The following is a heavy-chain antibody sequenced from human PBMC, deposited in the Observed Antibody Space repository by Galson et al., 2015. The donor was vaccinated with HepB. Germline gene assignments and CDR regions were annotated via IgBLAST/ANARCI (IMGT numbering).Heavy chain of an antibody. Sequence: SLRLSCAASGFSFSGYGMHWVRQAPGKGLEWVADISYDGSNKYYADSVKGRFTISRDNSKNTLYLQMNSLRADDTAVYYCAKDWLWGTARTETLYCYGMNVWGQGTTVTVSS. CDR3: AKDWLWGTARTETLYCYGMNV. CDR1: GFSFSGYG. D-gene: IGHD6-6*01. V-gene: IGHV3-30*18. CDR2: ISYDGSNK. J-gene: IGHJ6*02.